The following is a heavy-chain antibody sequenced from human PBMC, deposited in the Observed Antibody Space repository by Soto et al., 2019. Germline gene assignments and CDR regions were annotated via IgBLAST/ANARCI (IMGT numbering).Heavy chain of an antibody. Sequence: GGSLRLSCAASGFTFSSYSMNWVRQAPGKGLEWVSSISSSSSYIYYADSVKGRFTISRDNAKNSLYLQMNSLRAEDTAVYYCARDYDFWSGQKDGMDAWGQGTTVTVSS. J-gene: IGHJ6*02. CDR2: ISSSSSYI. V-gene: IGHV3-21*01. CDR1: GFTFSSYS. D-gene: IGHD3-3*01. CDR3: ARDYDFWSGQKDGMDA.